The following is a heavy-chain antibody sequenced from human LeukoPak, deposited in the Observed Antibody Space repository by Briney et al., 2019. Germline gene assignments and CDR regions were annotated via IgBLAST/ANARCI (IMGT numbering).Heavy chain of an antibody. CDR1: GFTFSSYA. CDR3: ARVRKTYYYDSSGPRGSYYFDY. Sequence: GGSLRLSCAASGFTFSSYAMHWVRQAPGKGLEWVAVISYDGSNKYYADSVKGRFAISRDNSKNTLYLQMNSLRAEDTAVYYCARVRKTYYYDSSGPRGSYYFDYWGQGTLVTVSS. J-gene: IGHJ4*02. D-gene: IGHD3-22*01. CDR2: ISYDGSNK. V-gene: IGHV3-30*09.